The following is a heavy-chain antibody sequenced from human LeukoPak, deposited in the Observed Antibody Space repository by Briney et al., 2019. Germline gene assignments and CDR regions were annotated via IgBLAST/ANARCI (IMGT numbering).Heavy chain of an antibody. CDR1: GFTFRSYA. V-gene: IGHV3-23*01. Sequence: GGSLRLSCAASGFTFRSYAMTWVRQAPGRGLEWVSVITGSGDSTYYADSVKGRFTISRDNSKNTLYLQMNSLRAEDTGVYYCAKDRVCSGGSCYFDYWGQGTLVTVSS. J-gene: IGHJ4*02. D-gene: IGHD2-15*01. CDR2: ITGSGDST. CDR3: AKDRVCSGGSCYFDY.